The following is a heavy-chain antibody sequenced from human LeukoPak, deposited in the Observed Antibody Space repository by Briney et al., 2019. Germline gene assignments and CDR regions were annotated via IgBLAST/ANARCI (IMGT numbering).Heavy chain of an antibody. Sequence: SGGSLRHSCAASGFTFSTAAMHWVRQAPGKGLDWVAVISYHGEDIYYADSVKGRFTISRDNSKNTLYLQMNSLTIEDTAVYYCVGAKHRAYDLDYWGQGTLVPV. D-gene: IGHD3-22*01. CDR2: ISYHGEDI. CDR3: VGAKHRAYDLDY. V-gene: IGHV3-30*04. J-gene: IGHJ4*02. CDR1: GFTFSTAA.